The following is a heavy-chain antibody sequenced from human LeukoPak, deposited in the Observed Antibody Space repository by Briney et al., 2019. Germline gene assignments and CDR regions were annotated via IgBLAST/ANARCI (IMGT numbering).Heavy chain of an antibody. V-gene: IGHV4-4*07. D-gene: IGHD2-2*01. CDR2: IYTSGST. CDR1: GGSISSYY. CDR3: ARGVGYQLLFNYYYMDV. Sequence: SETLSLTCTVSGGSISSYYWSWIRQPAGKGLEWIGRIYTSGSTNYNPSLKSRVTMSVDTSKNQFSLKLSSVTAADTAVYYCARGVGYQLLFNYYYMDVWGRGTTVTVSS. J-gene: IGHJ6*03.